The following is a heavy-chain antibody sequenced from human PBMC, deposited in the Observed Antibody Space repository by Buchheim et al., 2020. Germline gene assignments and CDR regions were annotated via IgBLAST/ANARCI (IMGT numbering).Heavy chain of an antibody. Sequence: EVQLLESGGGLVQPGGSLRLSCAASGFTFSSYAMSWVRQAPGKGLEWVSAISGSGGSTYYADSVKGRFTISRDNSKNTLYLQMNSLRAEDTAVYYCAKDLVPYYDYIWGSYRYSYYYGMDVWGQGTT. CDR2: ISGSGGST. V-gene: IGHV3-23*01. J-gene: IGHJ6*02. CDR3: AKDLVPYYDYIWGSYRYSYYYGMDV. D-gene: IGHD3-16*02. CDR1: GFTFSSYA.